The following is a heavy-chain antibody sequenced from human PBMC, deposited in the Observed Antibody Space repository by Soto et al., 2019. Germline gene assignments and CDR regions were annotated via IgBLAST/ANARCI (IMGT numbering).Heavy chain of an antibody. V-gene: IGHV3-73*01. CDR2: IRSKANSYAT. CDR1: GFTFSGSA. D-gene: IGHD2-15*01. J-gene: IGHJ4*02. CDR3: TSWSRMRCSGGSCYYFDY. Sequence: GGSLRLSCAASGFTFSGSAMHWVRQASGKGLEWVGRIRSKANSYATAYAASVKGRFTISRDDSKNTAYLQMNSLKTEDTAVYYCTSWSRMRCSGGSCYYFDYWGQGTLVTVSS.